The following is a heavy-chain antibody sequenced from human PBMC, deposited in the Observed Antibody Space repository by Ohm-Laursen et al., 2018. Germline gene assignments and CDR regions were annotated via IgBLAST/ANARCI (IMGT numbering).Heavy chain of an antibody. V-gene: IGHV3-9*01. J-gene: IGHJ2*01. Sequence: SLRLSCAASGFTFADYAMHWVRQAPGKSLEWVSGISWNSGSIGYADSVKGRFTISRDNAKNSLYLQMNSLRAEDTAVYYCARGSGTGYWYFDLWGRGTLVTVSS. D-gene: IGHD1-1*01. CDR1: GFTFADYA. CDR2: ISWNSGSI. CDR3: ARGSGTGYWYFDL.